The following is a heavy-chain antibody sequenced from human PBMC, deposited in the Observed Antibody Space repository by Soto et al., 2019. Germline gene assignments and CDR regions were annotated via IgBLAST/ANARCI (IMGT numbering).Heavy chain of an antibody. D-gene: IGHD3-22*01. Sequence: PSETLSLTCTVSGGSISSDNYYWSWIRQPPGKGLEWIGYIYYSGRTYYNPSLKSRVSISVAKTRNQFSLKLRSVAAAATAVYYCARDGSRAYYPTWVEPLDQGVLIASSS. V-gene: IGHV4-30-4*01. J-gene: IGHJ5*02. CDR3: ARDGSRAYYPTWVEP. CDR1: GGSISSDNYY. CDR2: IYYSGRT.